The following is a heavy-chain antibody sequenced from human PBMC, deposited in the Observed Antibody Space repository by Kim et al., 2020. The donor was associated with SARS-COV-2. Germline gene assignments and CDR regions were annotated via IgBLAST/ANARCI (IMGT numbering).Heavy chain of an antibody. CDR2: IYHDGRT. J-gene: IGHJ5*02. Sequence: SETLSLTCTVSGDSITKTLYYWAWIRQTPGRGLDWIGSIYHDGRTYYNPSLKSRVSISVDTSANQFSLKLNSVTAADTALYYCASDVWGLSEVGRNWFDPWGQGTLVTVSS. CDR3: ASDVWGLSEVGRNWFDP. CDR1: GDSITKTLYY. V-gene: IGHV4-39*07. D-gene: IGHD3-16*01.